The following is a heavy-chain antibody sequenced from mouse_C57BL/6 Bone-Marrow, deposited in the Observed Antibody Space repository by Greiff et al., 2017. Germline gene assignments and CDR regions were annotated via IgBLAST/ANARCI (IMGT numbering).Heavy chain of an antibody. CDR1: GYTFTSYW. Sequence: VQLQQPGAELVMPGASVKLSCKASGYTFTSYWMHWVKQRPGQGLEWIGEIDPSDSYTNYNQTFKGKSTLTVDKSSSTAYMPLSSLTSEDSAVYYCARTAYYSNYGAMDYWGQGTSVTVSS. D-gene: IGHD2-5*01. J-gene: IGHJ4*01. V-gene: IGHV1-69*01. CDR2: IDPSDSYT. CDR3: ARTAYYSNYGAMDY.